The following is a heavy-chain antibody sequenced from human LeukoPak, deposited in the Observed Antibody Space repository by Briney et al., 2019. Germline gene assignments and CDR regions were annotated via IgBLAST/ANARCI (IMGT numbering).Heavy chain of an antibody. D-gene: IGHD3-22*01. CDR3: ARGGDFTYYYDSSGYSHRLNY. CDR1: GYTFTGYY. V-gene: IGHV1-2*02. Sequence: ASVKVSCKASGYTFTGYYMHWVRQAPGQGLEWMGWINPNSGGTNYAQKFQGRVTMTRDTPISTAYMELSRLRSDDTAVYYCARGGDFTYYYDSSGYSHRLNYWGQGTLVTVSS. CDR2: INPNSGGT. J-gene: IGHJ4*02.